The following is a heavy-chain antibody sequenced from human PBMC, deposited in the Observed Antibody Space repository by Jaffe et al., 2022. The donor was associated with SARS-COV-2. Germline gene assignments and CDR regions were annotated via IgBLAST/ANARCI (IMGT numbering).Heavy chain of an antibody. CDR3: ARDGQPLAVAGPGDYYYGMDV. CDR1: GFTFSSYG. J-gene: IGHJ6*02. V-gene: IGHV3-33*01. CDR2: IWYDGSNK. Sequence: QVQLVESGGGVVQPGRSLRLSCAASGFTFSSYGMHWVRQAPGKGLEWVAVIWYDGSNKYYADSVKGRFTISRDNSKNTLYLQMNSLRAEDTAVYYCARDGQPLAVAGPGDYYYGMDVWGQGTTVTVSS. D-gene: IGHD6-19*01.